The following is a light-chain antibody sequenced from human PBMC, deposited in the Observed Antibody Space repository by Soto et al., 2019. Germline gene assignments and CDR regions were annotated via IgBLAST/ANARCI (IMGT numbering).Light chain of an antibody. V-gene: IGLV1-40*01. CDR2: GNN. Sequence: QPVLTQPPSVSGAPGQRVTISCTGSSSNIGTGYDVHWYQQLPGTAPKLLIYGNNNRPSGVPDRFSGSKSGTSASLAITGLQAEDEADYYCQSYDSSLLGVFGGGTKLTVL. CDR3: QSYDSSLLGV. J-gene: IGLJ3*02. CDR1: SSNIGTGYD.